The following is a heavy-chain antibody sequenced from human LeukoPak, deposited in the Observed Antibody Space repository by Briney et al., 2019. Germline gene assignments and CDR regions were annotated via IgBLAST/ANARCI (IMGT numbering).Heavy chain of an antibody. D-gene: IGHD5-12*01. CDR2: ICPGDSDT. CDR3: ARHLSSGYDYNNWFDP. J-gene: IGHJ5*02. Sequence: GESLKISCKGSGYSFTSYWMGWVRQMPGRGLEWMGIICPGDSDTRYSPSFQGQVTISADKSISTAYLQWSSLKASDTAMYYCARHLSSGYDYNNWFDPWGQGTLVTVSS. CDR1: GYSFTSYW. V-gene: IGHV5-51*01.